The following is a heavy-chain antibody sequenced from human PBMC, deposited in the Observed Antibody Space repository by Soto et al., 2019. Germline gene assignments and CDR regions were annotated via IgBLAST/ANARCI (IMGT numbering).Heavy chain of an antibody. CDR2: IYYSGST. CDR1: GGSISSSSYY. D-gene: IGHD5-18*01. J-gene: IGHJ4*02. CDR3: ARKGIRHYYFDY. V-gene: IGHV4-39*01. Sequence: SETLSLTCTVSGGSISSSSYYWGWIRQPPGKGLEWIGSIYYSGSTYYNPSLKSRVTISVDTSKNQFSLKLSSVTAADTAVYYCARKGIRHYYFDYWGQGTLVTVSS.